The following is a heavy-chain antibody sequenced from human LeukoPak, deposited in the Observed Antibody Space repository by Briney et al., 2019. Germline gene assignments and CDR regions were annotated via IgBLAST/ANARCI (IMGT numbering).Heavy chain of an antibody. CDR2: ISGSGGST. Sequence: GGSLRLSCAASGFTFSSYAMSWVRQAPGKGLEWVSAISGSGGSTYYADSVKGRFTISRDNSKNTLYLQMNSLRAEDTAVYYCAKCPQNYYDSSGYYRIFGYWGQGTLVTVSS. CDR3: AKCPQNYYDSSGYYRIFGY. CDR1: GFTFSSYA. D-gene: IGHD3-22*01. V-gene: IGHV3-23*01. J-gene: IGHJ4*02.